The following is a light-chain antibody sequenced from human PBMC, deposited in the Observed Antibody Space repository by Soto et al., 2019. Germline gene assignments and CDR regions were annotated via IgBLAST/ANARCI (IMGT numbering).Light chain of an antibody. Sequence: EIVMTQSPATLSVSPGEGATLFCGASQSVSSSLAWYQQKPGQAPSLLIYDASSRATGIPARLSGSGSGTDLTLTISSLEPEDFAVYYCQQYGSSPQGLTFGGGTKVDIK. V-gene: IGKV3D-20*01. CDR2: DAS. CDR1: QSVSSS. J-gene: IGKJ4*01. CDR3: QQYGSSPQGLT.